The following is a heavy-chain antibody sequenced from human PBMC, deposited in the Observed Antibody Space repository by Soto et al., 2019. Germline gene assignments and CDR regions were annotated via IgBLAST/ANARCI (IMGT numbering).Heavy chain of an antibody. J-gene: IGHJ4*02. CDR2: ISSRSSGI. CDR3: ARRYCTNGVCPFDS. V-gene: IGHV3-21*01. D-gene: IGHD2-8*01. Sequence: EVQLVESGGGLVKPGGSLRLSCEASGFTFSSYSMSWVRQAPGKGLEWVSSISSRSSGIYYADSVKGRFTISRDNAKDSLYLQMNSLGAEDTAVYYCARRYCTNGVCPFDSWGQGALVTVSS. CDR1: GFTFSSYS.